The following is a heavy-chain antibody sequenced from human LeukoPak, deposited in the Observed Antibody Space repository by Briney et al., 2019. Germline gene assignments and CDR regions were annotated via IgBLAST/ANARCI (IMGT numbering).Heavy chain of an antibody. V-gene: IGHV1-18*04. CDR2: NTGYSGNT. Sequence: ASVKVSCKAPGDTLANYGITWVRQAPGQGLEWMGWNTGYSGNTNYAQNFQGRVTMTTERSTSTAYLELRSLRSDDTAVYYCARVTVLTRSPWSWGPKKIGQEVNWFDPWGQGTLIIVSS. J-gene: IGHJ5*02. D-gene: IGHD4/OR15-4a*01. CDR1: GDTLANYG. CDR3: ARVTVLTRSPWSWGPKKIGQEVNWFDP.